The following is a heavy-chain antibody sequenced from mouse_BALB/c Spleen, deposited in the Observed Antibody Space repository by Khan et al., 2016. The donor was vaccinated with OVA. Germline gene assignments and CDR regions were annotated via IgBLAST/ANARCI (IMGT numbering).Heavy chain of an antibody. Sequence: QVQLKQSGPELVRPGVSVKISCKGSGYTFTDYALHWVKQSHAESLEWIGLISTYSGNTNYKQKFRGKATMTVDKSSSTAYMELARLTSEDSALYYGTRPAYDGYYDYWGQGTTLTVSS. D-gene: IGHD2-3*01. CDR3: TRPAYDGYYDY. CDR2: ISTYSGNT. CDR1: GYTFTDYA. J-gene: IGHJ2*01. V-gene: IGHV1S137*01.